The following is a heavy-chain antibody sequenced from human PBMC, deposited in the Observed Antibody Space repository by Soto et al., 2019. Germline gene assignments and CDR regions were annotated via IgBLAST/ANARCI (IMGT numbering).Heavy chain of an antibody. Sequence: GGSLRLSCTASGFTVRSNYMSWVRQAPGKGLEWVSVIYGGVATNYADSVKGRFTISRDNSKNTVFLQMNSLRADDTAVYYCASSRDNSDFYEFDYWGQGTLVTVSS. CDR2: IYGGVAT. D-gene: IGHD3-22*01. J-gene: IGHJ4*02. CDR1: GFTVRSNY. V-gene: IGHV3-53*01. CDR3: ASSRDNSDFYEFDY.